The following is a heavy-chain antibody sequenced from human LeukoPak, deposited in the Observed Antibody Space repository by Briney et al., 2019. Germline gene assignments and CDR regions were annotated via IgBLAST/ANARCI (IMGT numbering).Heavy chain of an antibody. V-gene: IGHV3-30*02. D-gene: IGHD3-22*01. CDR1: GFTFSSYG. J-gene: IGHJ4*02. CDR2: IRYDGSHK. Sequence: GGSLRLSCAASGFTFSSYGMHWVRQAPGKGLEWVAFIRYDGSHKYYADSVKGRFTISRDNSKNTLYLQMNSLRAEDTAVYYCAKDICGYGHYYDSSGCPFGDYWGQGTLVTVSS. CDR3: AKDICGYGHYYDSSGCPFGDY.